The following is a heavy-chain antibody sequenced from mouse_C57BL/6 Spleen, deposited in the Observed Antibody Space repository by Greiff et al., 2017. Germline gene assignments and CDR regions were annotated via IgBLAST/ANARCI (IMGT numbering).Heavy chain of an antibody. V-gene: IGHV1-82*01. CDR1: GYAFSSSW. Sequence: QVQLKESGPELVKPGASVKISCKASGYAFSSSWMNWVKQRPGHGLEWIGRIYPGDGDTNYNGKFKGKATLTADKSSSTAYMQLSSLTSEDSAVYFGARWDYGSLYWYFDVWGTGTTVTVSS. CDR2: IYPGDGDT. J-gene: IGHJ1*03. CDR3: ARWDYGSLYWYFDV. D-gene: IGHD1-1*01.